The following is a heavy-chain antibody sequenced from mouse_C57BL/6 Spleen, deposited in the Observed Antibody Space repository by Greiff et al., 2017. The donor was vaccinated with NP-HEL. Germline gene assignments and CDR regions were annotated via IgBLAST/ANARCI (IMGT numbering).Heavy chain of an antibody. CDR3: VLGDGYAMDY. J-gene: IGHJ4*01. Sequence: VQLQQPGAELVKPGSSVKMSCKASGYTFTSYWISWVKQRPGQGLEWIGDIYPGSGSTNYNEKFKSKATLTVDTSSSTAYMQLSSLTSEDSAVYYCVLGDGYAMDYWGQGTSGTVSS. CDR2: IYPGSGST. CDR1: GYTFTSYW. V-gene: IGHV1-55*01.